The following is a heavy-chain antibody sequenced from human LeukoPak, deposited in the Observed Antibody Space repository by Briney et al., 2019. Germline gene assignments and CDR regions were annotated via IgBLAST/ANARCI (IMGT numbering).Heavy chain of an antibody. D-gene: IGHD1-7*01. CDR3: ARVARITGTNAFDI. Sequence: GGSLRLSCAASGFTVSNNYMNWVRQAPGKGLEWVSVIYSGGGTYYADSVKGRFTISRDNSKNTLYLQMNSLRAEDTAVYYCARVARITGTNAFDIWGQGTMVTVSS. CDR1: GFTVSNNY. J-gene: IGHJ3*02. V-gene: IGHV3-53*05. CDR2: IYSGGGT.